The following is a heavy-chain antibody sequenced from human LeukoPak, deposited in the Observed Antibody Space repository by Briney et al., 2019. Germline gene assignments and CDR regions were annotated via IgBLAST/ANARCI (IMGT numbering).Heavy chain of an antibody. Sequence: SVKVSCKASGGTFSSYAISWVRQAPGQGLEWMGGIIPIFGTANYAQKFQGRVTITADESTSTAYMELSSLRSEDTTVYYCARGRAYCSSTSCYGGDWFDPWGQGTLVTVSS. CDR2: IIPIFGTA. CDR1: GGTFSSYA. D-gene: IGHD2-2*01. CDR3: ARGRAYCSSTSCYGGDWFDP. J-gene: IGHJ5*02. V-gene: IGHV1-69*13.